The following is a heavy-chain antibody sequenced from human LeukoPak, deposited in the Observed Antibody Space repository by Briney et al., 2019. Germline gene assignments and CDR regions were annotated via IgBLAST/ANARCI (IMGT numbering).Heavy chain of an antibody. J-gene: IGHJ5*01. Sequence: QPGGSLRLSCAASGFTFSSYGMHWVRQAPGKGLEWVAFIRYDGSNKNYADPVKGRFTIARDSSKNTPYLQMNSLRVEDTAVYYCAKSCGGGSCYPDSWGQGTLVTVSS. CDR1: GFTFSSYG. D-gene: IGHD2-15*01. V-gene: IGHV3-30*02. CDR2: IRYDGSNK. CDR3: AKSCGGGSCYPDS.